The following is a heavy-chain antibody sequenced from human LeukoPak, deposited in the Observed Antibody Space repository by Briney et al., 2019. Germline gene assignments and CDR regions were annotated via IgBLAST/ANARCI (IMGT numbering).Heavy chain of an antibody. Sequence: GGSLRLSCAASGFTFSSYGMHWVRQAPGKGLEWVAVISYDGSNKYYADSVKGRFTISRDNSKNTLYLQMNSLRAEDTAVYYCAKDHSYYDSSGYYYGEGGYYFDYWGQGTLVTVSS. CDR3: AKDHSYYDSSGYYYGEGGYYFDY. J-gene: IGHJ4*02. CDR2: ISYDGSNK. V-gene: IGHV3-30*18. D-gene: IGHD3-22*01. CDR1: GFTFSSYG.